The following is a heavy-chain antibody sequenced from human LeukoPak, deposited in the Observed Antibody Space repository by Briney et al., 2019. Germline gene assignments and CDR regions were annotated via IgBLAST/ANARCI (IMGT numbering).Heavy chain of an antibody. D-gene: IGHD3-10*02. Sequence: ASVKVSCKASGYTFTSYGISWVRQAPGQGLEWMGWINPNSGGTNYAQKFQGRVTMTRDTSISTAYMELSRLRSDDTAVYYCARDYSSVLCPDYWGQGTLVTVSS. J-gene: IGHJ4*02. CDR1: GYTFTSYG. V-gene: IGHV1-2*02. CDR3: ARDYSSVLCPDY. CDR2: INPNSGGT.